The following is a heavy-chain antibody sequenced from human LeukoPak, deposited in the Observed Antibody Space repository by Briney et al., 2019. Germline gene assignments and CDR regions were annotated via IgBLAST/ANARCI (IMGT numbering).Heavy chain of an antibody. CDR3: ARTRDGPFAY. Sequence: PGGSLRLSCAASGFTFSSYAMSWVRQAPGKGLEWVSAISGSGGSTYYADSVKGRFTISRDNAKNSLYLQMNSLRVEDTAVYYCARTRDGPFAYWGQGTLVTVSS. CDR1: GFTFSSYA. CDR2: ISGSGGST. V-gene: IGHV3-23*01. D-gene: IGHD5-24*01. J-gene: IGHJ4*02.